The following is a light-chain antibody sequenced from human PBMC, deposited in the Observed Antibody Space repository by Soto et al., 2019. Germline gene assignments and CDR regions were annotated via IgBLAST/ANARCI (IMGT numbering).Light chain of an antibody. CDR1: SGHSSYA. CDR3: QTWGTGIHVV. V-gene: IGLV4-69*01. Sequence: QPVLTQSPSASASLGASVKLTCTLSSGHSSYAIAWHQQQPEKGPRYLMKLDSDGSHTKGDAIPDRFSGSSSGAERYLIISSLKYEDEAAYYCQTWGTGIHVVFGGGTKLTVL. J-gene: IGLJ2*01. CDR2: LDSDGSH.